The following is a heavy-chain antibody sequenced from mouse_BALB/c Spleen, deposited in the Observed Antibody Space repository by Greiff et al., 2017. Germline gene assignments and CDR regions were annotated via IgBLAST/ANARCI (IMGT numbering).Heavy chain of an antibody. CDR3: ARSRDYGSRDYAMDD. V-gene: IGHV1-31*01. CDR1: GYSFTGYY. CDR2: INPYNGAT. Sequence: VQLQQSGPELVKPGASVKISCKASGYSFTGYYMHWVQQSHVKSLEWIGRINPYNGATSYNQNFKDKASLTVDKSSSTAYMELHSLTSENSAVYFCARSRDYGSRDYAMDDWGQGTSVTVSS. J-gene: IGHJ4*01. D-gene: IGHD1-1*01.